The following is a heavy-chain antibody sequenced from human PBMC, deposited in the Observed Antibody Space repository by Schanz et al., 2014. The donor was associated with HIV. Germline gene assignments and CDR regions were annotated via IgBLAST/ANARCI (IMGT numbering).Heavy chain of an antibody. CDR1: GLAFNDYY. CDR3: AGEVGYSYGYGYFDY. D-gene: IGHD5-18*01. V-gene: IGHV3-11*01. Sequence: VQLLESGGGLVQPGGSLRLSCAASGLAFNDYYMSWIRQAPGKGLEWVSYISSSGGTIFYADSVKGRFTISRDNAKNSLYLQMNSLRAEDTALYYCAGEVGYSYGYGYFDYWGQGTLVTVSS. J-gene: IGHJ4*02. CDR2: ISSSGGTI.